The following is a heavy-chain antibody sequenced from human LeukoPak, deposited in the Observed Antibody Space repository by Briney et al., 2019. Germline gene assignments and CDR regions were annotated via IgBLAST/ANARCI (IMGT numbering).Heavy chain of an antibody. CDR1: GFTFGSYA. D-gene: IGHD2-15*01. CDR2: IFGRGGSA. Sequence: GGSLRLSCAASGFTFGSYAMYWVRQAPGKGLEGVSGIFGRGGSAHYADSVKGRFTISRDNSKNPVYLQMDSLRVEDTAIYYCAKTTTGYSSGRYPAWPIDYWGQGTLVTVSS. J-gene: IGHJ4*02. CDR3: AKTTTGYSSGRYPAWPIDY. V-gene: IGHV3-23*01.